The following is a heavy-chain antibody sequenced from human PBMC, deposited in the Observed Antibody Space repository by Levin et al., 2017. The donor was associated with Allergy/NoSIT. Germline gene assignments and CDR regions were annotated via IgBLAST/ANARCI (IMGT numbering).Heavy chain of an antibody. V-gene: IGHV1-69*04. CDR3: ARVCDDVPAAKSSGGSCYSEPRGG. CDR2: IIPILGIA. CDR1: GGTFSSYA. D-gene: IGHD2-15*01. J-gene: IGHJ3*01. Sequence: SVKVSCKASGGTFSSYAISWVRQAPGQGLEWMGRIIPILGIANYAQKFQGRVTITADKSTSTAYMELSSLRSEDTAVYYCARVCDDVPAAKSSGGSCYSEPRGGWGQGTMVTVSS.